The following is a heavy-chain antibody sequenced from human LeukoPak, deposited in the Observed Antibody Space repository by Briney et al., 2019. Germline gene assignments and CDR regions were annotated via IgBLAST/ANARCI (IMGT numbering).Heavy chain of an antibody. Sequence: GASVKVSCKASGYTFTSYYMHWVRQAPGQGLEWMGTFNPSGNSTSHAEKFQGRVTLTRDTSTSTVYMELSSLRSEDTAVYYCATSAFDYWGQGTLVTVPS. CDR3: ATSAFDY. J-gene: IGHJ4*02. CDR2: FNPSGNST. CDR1: GYTFTSYY. V-gene: IGHV1-46*01. D-gene: IGHD2-15*01.